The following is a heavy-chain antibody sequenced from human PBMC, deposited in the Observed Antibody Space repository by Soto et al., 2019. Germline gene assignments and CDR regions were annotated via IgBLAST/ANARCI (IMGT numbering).Heavy chain of an antibody. Sequence: ASVKVSCKASGYTFTGYYMHWVRQAPGQGLGWMGWINPNSGGTNYAQKFQGRVTMTRDTSISTAYMELSRLRSDDTAVYYCARSRRQVVYNGMDVWGQGTTVTVSS. D-gene: IGHD6-6*01. CDR2: INPNSGGT. J-gene: IGHJ6*02. CDR1: GYTFTGYY. V-gene: IGHV1-2*02. CDR3: ARSRRQVVYNGMDV.